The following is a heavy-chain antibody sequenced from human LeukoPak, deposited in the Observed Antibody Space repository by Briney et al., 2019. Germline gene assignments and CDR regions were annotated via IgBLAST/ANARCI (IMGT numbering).Heavy chain of an antibody. CDR2: IYRGGTI. D-gene: IGHD3-22*01. CDR3: VRAVHHLFYSDSSGYYGDAFDV. V-gene: IGHV3-53*01. Sequence: GSLRLSFAASGFSVRTNYMSWVRQAPGKGLEWVSVIYRGGTISYADSVKGRLTISRDNSRDTLHLQMNSLRVDDTAVYYCVRAVHHLFYSDSSGYYGDAFDVWGQGTVVTVSS. J-gene: IGHJ3*01. CDR1: GFSVRTNY.